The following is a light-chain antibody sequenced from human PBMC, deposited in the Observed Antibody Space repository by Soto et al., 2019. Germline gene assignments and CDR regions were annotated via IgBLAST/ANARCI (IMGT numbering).Light chain of an antibody. J-gene: IGKJ5*01. CDR1: QSVSSSY. CDR2: GAS. V-gene: IGKV3-20*01. Sequence: EIVLTQSPGTLSLSPGERATLSCRASQSVSSSYLAWYQQKPGQAPRLLIYGASSRPTGIPVRFSGSGSGTDFTLTISRLEPEDLAVYYCQQYGSSQITLGQGTRVEIK. CDR3: QQYGSSQIT.